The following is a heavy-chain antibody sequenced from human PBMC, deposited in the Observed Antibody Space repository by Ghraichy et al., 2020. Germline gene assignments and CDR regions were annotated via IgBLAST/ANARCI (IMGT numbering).Heavy chain of an antibody. CDR3: ARGLESELSPDY. V-gene: IGHV4-30-2*01. J-gene: IGHJ4*02. D-gene: IGHD3-16*02. CDR2: IYHSGST. Sequence: SETLSLTCAVSGGSISSGGYSWSWIRQPPGKGLEWIGYIYHSGSTYYNPSLKSRVTISVDRSKNQFSLKLSSVTAADTAVYYCARGLESELSPDYWGQGTLVTVSS. CDR1: GGSISSGGYS.